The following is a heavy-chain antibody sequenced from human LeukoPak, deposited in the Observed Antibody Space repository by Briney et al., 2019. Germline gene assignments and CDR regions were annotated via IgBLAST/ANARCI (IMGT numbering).Heavy chain of an antibody. J-gene: IGHJ4*02. CDR1: GFTFSSYA. CDR2: INSDGSST. V-gene: IGHV3-74*01. D-gene: IGHD3-10*01. CDR3: ARSTRYGSGSYSLNY. Sequence: GGSLRLSCAASGFTFSSYAMHWVRQAPGKGLVWVSRINSDGSSTSYADSVKGRFTISRDNAKNTLYLQMNSLRAEDTAVYYCARSTRYGSGSYSLNYWGQGTLVTVSS.